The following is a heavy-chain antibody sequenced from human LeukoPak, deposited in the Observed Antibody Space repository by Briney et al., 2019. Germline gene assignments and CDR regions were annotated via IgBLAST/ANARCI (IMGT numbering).Heavy chain of an antibody. Sequence: ASVNVSCKASGYTFTGYYMHWVRQAPGPGLEWMGRINPTSGGTNDAQKFQGRVTISRDTSISTAYMELSRLRSVDTAVYYCARVSGTYDYWGQGTLVTVSS. CDR2: INPTSGGT. D-gene: IGHD1-1*01. J-gene: IGHJ4*02. CDR1: GYTFTGYY. V-gene: IGHV1-2*06. CDR3: ARVSGTYDY.